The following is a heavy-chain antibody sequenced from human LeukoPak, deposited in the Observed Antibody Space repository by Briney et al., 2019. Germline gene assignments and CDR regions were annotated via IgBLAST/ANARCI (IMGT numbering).Heavy chain of an antibody. CDR2: MNPNSGNT. CDR3: ARLRSSGGLVDY. J-gene: IGHJ4*02. Sequence: ASVKVSCKASGYTFTSYDINWVRQAPGQGLEWMGWMNPNSGNTGYAQKFQGRVTMTRNTSISTAYMELSSLRSEDTAVYYCARLRSSGGLVDYWGQGTLVTVSS. D-gene: IGHD6-19*01. CDR1: GYTFTSYD. V-gene: IGHV1-8*01.